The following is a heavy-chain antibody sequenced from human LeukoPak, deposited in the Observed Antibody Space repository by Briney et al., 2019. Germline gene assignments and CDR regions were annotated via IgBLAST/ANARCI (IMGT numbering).Heavy chain of an antibody. J-gene: IGHJ4*02. V-gene: IGHV1-69*06. D-gene: IGHD2-15*01. CDR3: ARGRPSRYCSGGSCYHLFDY. CDR1: GGTFSSYA. CDR2: IIPIFGTA. Sequence: ASVKVSCKPSGGTFSSYAISWVRQAPGHGLEWMGGIIPIFGTANYAQKFQGRVTITADKSTSTAYMELSSLRSEDTAVYYCARGRPSRYCSGGSCYHLFDYWGQGTLVTVSS.